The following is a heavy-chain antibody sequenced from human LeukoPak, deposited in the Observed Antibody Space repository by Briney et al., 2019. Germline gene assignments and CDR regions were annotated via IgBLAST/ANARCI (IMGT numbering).Heavy chain of an antibody. CDR3: ARETDYGGNSPQS. V-gene: IGHV3-21*01. J-gene: IGHJ5*02. Sequence: PGGSLRLSCAASGFTFSSYSMNWVRQAPGKGLEWVSSISSSSSYIYYADSVKGRFTISRDNAKNSLYLQINSLRAEDTAVYYCARETDYGGNSPQSWGQGTLVTVSS. D-gene: IGHD4-23*01. CDR1: GFTFSSYS. CDR2: ISSSSSYI.